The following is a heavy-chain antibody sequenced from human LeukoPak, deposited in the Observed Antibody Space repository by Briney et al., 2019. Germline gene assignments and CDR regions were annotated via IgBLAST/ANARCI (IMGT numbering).Heavy chain of an antibody. CDR3: ARDPTPIASHLDY. Sequence: GGSLRLSCVASGFTFSSYEMNWLRQAPGKGLEWVSYVSTGGNTRYYADSVRDRFTISRDNARNSLYLQMSSLRAEDTAVYYCARDPTPIASHLDYWGQGTLVSVS. J-gene: IGHJ4*02. CDR1: GFTFSSYE. CDR2: VSTGGNTR. D-gene: IGHD2-15*01. V-gene: IGHV3-48*03.